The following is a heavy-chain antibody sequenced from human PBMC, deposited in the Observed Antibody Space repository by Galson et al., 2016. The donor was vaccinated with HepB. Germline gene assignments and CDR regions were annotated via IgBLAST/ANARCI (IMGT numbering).Heavy chain of an antibody. V-gene: IGHV5-51*03. J-gene: IGHJ3*02. Sequence: QSGAEVKKPGESLKISCQASGYTFRHYYIAWVRQMPGKGLEWMGIIYPDDSDIRYSPSFQGQVTMSVDKSISTAYLHWSSLKASDTAMYFCAGVRCGGDCCLDIWGQGTMVTVSS. CDR3: AGVRCGGDCCLDI. D-gene: IGHD2-21*02. CDR2: IYPDDSDI. CDR1: GYTFRHYY.